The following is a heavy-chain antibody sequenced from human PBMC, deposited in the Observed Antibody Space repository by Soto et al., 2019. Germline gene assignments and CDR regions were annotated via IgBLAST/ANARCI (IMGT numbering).Heavy chain of an antibody. Sequence: EVQLVESGGGLVKPGGSLRLSCAASGFTFGSYSMNWVRQAPGKGLEWVSSISSSSSYIYYADSVKGRFTISRDNAKNSLYLQMNSLRAEDTAVYYCARGIAVAGRFDPWGQGTLVTVSS. CDR3: ARGIAVAGRFDP. D-gene: IGHD6-19*01. V-gene: IGHV3-21*01. CDR1: GFTFGSYS. J-gene: IGHJ5*02. CDR2: ISSSSSYI.